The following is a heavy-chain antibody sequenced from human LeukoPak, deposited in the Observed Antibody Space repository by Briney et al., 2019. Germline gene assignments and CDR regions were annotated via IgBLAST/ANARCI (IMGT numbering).Heavy chain of an antibody. Sequence: SQTLSLTCTVSGGSISSGGYYWSWIRQHPGKGLEWIGYIYYSGSTYYNPSLKSRVTISVDTSKNQFFLKLSSVTAADTAVYYCAREVVAARWSFDYWGQGTLVTVSS. CDR2: IYYSGST. J-gene: IGHJ4*02. D-gene: IGHD2-15*01. CDR3: AREVVAARWSFDY. V-gene: IGHV4-31*03. CDR1: GGSISSGGYY.